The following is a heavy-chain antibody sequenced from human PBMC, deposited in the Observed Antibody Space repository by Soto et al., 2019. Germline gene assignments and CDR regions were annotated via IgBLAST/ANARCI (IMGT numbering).Heavy chain of an antibody. J-gene: IGHJ6*02. CDR2: ISIAGST. Sequence: PSETRSLTFNVSGGSIYTYYRNWTQQPPAQALAWLGNISIAGSTNYNPSLKSRVTIPVHTTTTQVSIKLTSASATETATYFCAGYCSSSICPEDHYFALEVWGQGTTVTVSS. CDR3: AGYCSSSICPEDHYFALEV. V-gene: IGHV4-4*07. D-gene: IGHD2-2*01. CDR1: GGSIYTYY.